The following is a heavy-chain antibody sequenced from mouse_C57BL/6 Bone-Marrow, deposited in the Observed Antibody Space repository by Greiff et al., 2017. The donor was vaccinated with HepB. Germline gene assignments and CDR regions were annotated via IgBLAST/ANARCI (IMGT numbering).Heavy chain of an antibody. CDR2: IDPENGDT. Sequence: EVQVVESGAELVRPGASVKLSCTASGFNIKDDYMHWVKQRPEQGLEWIGWIDPENGDTEYASKFQGKATITADTSSNTAYLQLSSLTSEDTAVYYCTTYGRSSWYFDGWGTGTTVTVSS. D-gene: IGHD1-1*01. V-gene: IGHV14-4*01. CDR3: TTYGRSSWYFDG. J-gene: IGHJ1*03. CDR1: GFNIKDDY.